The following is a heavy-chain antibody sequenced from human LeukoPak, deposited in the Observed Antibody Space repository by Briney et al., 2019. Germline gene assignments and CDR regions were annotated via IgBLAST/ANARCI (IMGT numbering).Heavy chain of an antibody. CDR3: ARVYTVMGATTVDHYHYYMDV. D-gene: IGHD5-18*01. V-gene: IGHV4-4*08. J-gene: IGHJ6*03. CDR2: IYTRGTT. Sequence: SETLSLTCTVSGGSISSYYWTWIRQPPGQGLEWIGHIYTRGTTNYNPSVKSRVTVSLDTSKNQISLKLSSVTAADTAIYYCARVYTVMGATTVDHYHYYMDVWGKGTTVTVSS. CDR1: GGSISSYY.